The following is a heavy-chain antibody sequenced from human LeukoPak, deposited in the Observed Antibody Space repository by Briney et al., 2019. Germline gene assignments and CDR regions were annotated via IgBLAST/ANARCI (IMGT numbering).Heavy chain of an antibody. V-gene: IGHV3-21*01. J-gene: IGHJ4*02. Sequence: GGSPRLSCAASGFTFSSYSMNWVRQAPGKGLEWVSSISSSSSYIYYADSVKGRFTISRDNAKNSLYLQMNSLRAEDTAVYYCARDLGGYSYPSDYWGQGTLVTVSS. CDR3: ARDLGGYSYPSDY. CDR1: GFTFSSYS. CDR2: ISSSSSYI. D-gene: IGHD5-18*01.